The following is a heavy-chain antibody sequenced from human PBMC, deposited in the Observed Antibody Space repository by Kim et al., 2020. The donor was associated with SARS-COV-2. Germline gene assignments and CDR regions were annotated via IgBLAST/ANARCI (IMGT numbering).Heavy chain of an antibody. V-gene: IGHV4-39*01. D-gene: IGHD3-10*01. CDR1: DGSISDSAYY. CDR2: VYHTGST. J-gene: IGHJ6*02. CDR3: ARQIQGIIITYYYYGMDV. Sequence: SETLSLTCTVSDGSISDSAYYWGWIRQSPGKGLEWIGSVYHTGSTFYNPPLKSRVAISVDTYANQFSLRLRSVTAADTAVYYCARQIQGIIITYYYYGMDVWGQGTTVTVSS.